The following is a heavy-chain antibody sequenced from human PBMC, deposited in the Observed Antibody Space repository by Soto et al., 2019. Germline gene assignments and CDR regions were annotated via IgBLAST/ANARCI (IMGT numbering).Heavy chain of an antibody. CDR2: IIPILGIA. V-gene: IGHV1-69*02. D-gene: IGHD2-15*01. J-gene: IGHJ6*03. CDR3: AANLYCSGGSCSHYYYYYYMDV. CDR1: GGTFSSYT. Sequence: QVQLVQSGAEVKKPGSSVKVSCKASGGTFSSYTISWVRQAPGQGREWMGRIIPILGIANYAQKFQGRVTITEDKSTSTAYMELSSLRSEDTAVYYCAANLYCSGGSCSHYYYYYYMDVWGKGTTVTVSS.